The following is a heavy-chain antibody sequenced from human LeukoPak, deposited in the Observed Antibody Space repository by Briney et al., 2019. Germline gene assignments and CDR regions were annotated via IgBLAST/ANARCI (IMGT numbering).Heavy chain of an antibody. V-gene: IGHV3-23*01. CDR1: GLTLSNSA. CDR2: VSGRGRST. D-gene: IGHD3-22*01. J-gene: IGHJ5*02. Sequence: PGGSLRLSCVASGLTLSNSAMSWVRQAPGKGLEWVSSVSGRGRSTYYADSVKGRFNVSKDNSRNTLYLEMRSLRAEDTAVYYCTRGGNYYDTSGSNWFDPWGQGSLVTVSS. CDR3: TRGGNYYDTSGSNWFDP.